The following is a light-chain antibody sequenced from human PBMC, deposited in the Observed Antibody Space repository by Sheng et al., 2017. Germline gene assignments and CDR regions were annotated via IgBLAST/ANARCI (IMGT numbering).Light chain of an antibody. CDR1: SGHNDYA. Sequence: QLVLTQAPSASASLGASVKLTCTLNSGHNDYAIAWHQQQPGKGPRYLMKINTDGSHTKGDGIPARFLGSKSGAERYLTISSLQSEDEAVYYCQTWGTGIGIFGGVTRLTVL. CDR2: INTDGSH. CDR3: QTWGTGIGI. V-gene: IGLV4-69*01. J-gene: IGLJ2*01.